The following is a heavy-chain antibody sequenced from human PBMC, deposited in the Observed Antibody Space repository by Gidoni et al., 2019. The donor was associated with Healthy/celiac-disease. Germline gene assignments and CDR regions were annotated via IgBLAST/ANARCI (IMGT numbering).Heavy chain of an antibody. CDR1: GCTYTSYG. D-gene: IGHD3-3*01. Sequence: QLHRVQSGAEVKKPAASVTASCMASGCTYTSYGIGWVRQAPGQGLEWMGWISAYNGNTNYAQKLQGRVTMTTDTSTSTAYMELRSLRSDDTAVYYCARDLYDFWSAQTTKYYFDYWGQGTLVTVSS. CDR3: ARDLYDFWSAQTTKYYFDY. CDR2: ISAYNGNT. J-gene: IGHJ4*02. V-gene: IGHV1-18*01.